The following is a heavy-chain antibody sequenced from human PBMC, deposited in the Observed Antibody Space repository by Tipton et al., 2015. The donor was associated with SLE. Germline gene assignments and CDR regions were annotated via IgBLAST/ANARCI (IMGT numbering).Heavy chain of an antibody. D-gene: IGHD3-16*01. Sequence: SLRLSCAASGFTFSRYAMSWVRQAPGKGLEWVSVVYAGGAGPYYADSVKGRFTVSRDNSQNTVYLQMNSLRAEDTAVYYCAKTRSNDYYYFYMDVWGKGTTVTVSS. J-gene: IGHJ6*03. CDR1: GFTFSRYA. V-gene: IGHV3-23*03. CDR2: VYAGGAGP. CDR3: AKTRSNDYYYFYMDV.